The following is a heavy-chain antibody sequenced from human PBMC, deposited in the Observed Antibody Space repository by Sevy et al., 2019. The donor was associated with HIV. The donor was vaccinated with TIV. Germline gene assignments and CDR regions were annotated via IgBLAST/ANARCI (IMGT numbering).Heavy chain of an antibody. CDR2: ISYDGSNK. CDR1: GFTFSSYA. V-gene: IGHV3-30-3*01. Sequence: GGSLRLSCAASGFTFSSYAMHWVRQAPGKGLEWVAVISYDGSNKYYADSVKGRFTISRDNSKNTLYLQMNSLRAEDTAGYYCARDKGQLWRRAYYGMDVWGQGTTVTVSS. D-gene: IGHD5-18*01. J-gene: IGHJ6*02. CDR3: ARDKGQLWRRAYYGMDV.